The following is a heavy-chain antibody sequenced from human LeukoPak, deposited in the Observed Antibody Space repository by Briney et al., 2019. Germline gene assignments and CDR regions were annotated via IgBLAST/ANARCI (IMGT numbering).Heavy chain of an antibody. CDR2: IKPDASEK. V-gene: IGHV3-7*03. D-gene: IGHD3-10*01. Sequence: GGSLRLSCAASEFTFSTHWMSWVRQAPGKGLEWVANIKPDASEKHYVDSVRGRFTISRDNAENSLYLQMNSLRAEDTAVYYCASDFGSGSFFAYWGQGTLVTVSS. CDR1: EFTFSTHW. J-gene: IGHJ4*02. CDR3: ASDFGSGSFFAY.